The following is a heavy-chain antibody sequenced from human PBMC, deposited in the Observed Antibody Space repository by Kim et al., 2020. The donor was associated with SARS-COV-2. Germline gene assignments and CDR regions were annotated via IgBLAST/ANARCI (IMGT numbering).Heavy chain of an antibody. Sequence: PSPKSRVTISVDTSKNQFSLKLSSVTAADTAVYYCARAPIVVVITHFDYWGQGTLVTVSS. J-gene: IGHJ4*02. V-gene: IGHV4-31*02. D-gene: IGHD3-22*01. CDR3: ARAPIVVVITHFDY.